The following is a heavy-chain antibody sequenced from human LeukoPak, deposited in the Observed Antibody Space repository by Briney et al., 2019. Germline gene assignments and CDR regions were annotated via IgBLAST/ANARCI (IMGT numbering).Heavy chain of an antibody. Sequence: SETLSLTCTVSGGSISGYYWSWIRQPAGKGLEWIGRIHASGNTNYNPSLKSRVTMSVDTSKNQFTLKLSSVTAADTAVYYCARDLEGDFWSGYSRIYYYYMDVWGKGTTVTVSS. CDR3: ARDLEGDFWSGYSRIYYYYMDV. J-gene: IGHJ6*03. CDR1: GGSISGYY. CDR2: IHASGNT. V-gene: IGHV4-4*07. D-gene: IGHD3-3*01.